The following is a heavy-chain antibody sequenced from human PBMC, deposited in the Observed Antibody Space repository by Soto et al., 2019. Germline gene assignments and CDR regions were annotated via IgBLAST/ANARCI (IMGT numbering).Heavy chain of an antibody. J-gene: IGHJ4*02. CDR3: ARLEGAALHFDY. CDR2: IYYNGNM. D-gene: IGHD1-26*01. CDR1: GGSIGSPYY. Sequence: KPSETLSLTCTVSGGSIGSPYYWGWVRQPPGKGLEWIATIYYNGNMYYNPSLKSRLTISIDTSTNQFSLKLTSVTAADTAVYYCARLEGAALHFDYWGQGTLVTVSS. V-gene: IGHV4-39*01.